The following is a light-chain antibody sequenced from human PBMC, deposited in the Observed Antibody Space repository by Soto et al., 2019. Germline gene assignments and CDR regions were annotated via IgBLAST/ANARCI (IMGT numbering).Light chain of an antibody. CDR3: QQYFAFSWT. Sequence: EIVLTQSPGTLSSSPGERATLSCRASQSIDNRHFAWYQHKPGQAPRLLIYETSSRATSSPDRFGGSGSRTDFTLTINRLEPEDFAVYYWQQYFAFSWTFGQGTKVDIK. CDR2: ETS. CDR1: QSIDNRH. J-gene: IGKJ1*01. V-gene: IGKV3-20*01.